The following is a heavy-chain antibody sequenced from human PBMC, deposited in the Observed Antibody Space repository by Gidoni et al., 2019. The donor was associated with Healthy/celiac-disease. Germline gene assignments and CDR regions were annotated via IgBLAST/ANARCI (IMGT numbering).Heavy chain of an antibody. V-gene: IGHV1-8*01. D-gene: IGHD2-15*01. CDR3: ARRFGARYCSGGSCYVMDV. Sequence: QVQLVQSGAEVKKPGASVKVSCKASGYTFTSYDIHWVRQATGQGLEWMGWMNPNSGNTGYAQKFQGRVTMTRNTSISTAYMELSSLRSEDTAVYYCARRFGARYCSGGSCYVMDVWGQGTTVTVSS. CDR1: GYTFTSYD. CDR2: MNPNSGNT. J-gene: IGHJ6*02.